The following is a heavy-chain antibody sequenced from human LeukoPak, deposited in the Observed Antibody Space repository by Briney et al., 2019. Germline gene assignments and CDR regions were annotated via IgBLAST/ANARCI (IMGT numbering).Heavy chain of an antibody. V-gene: IGHV1-8*01. CDR2: TDPNSGNT. CDR3: ARGKLERRGIYGMDV. CDR1: GYTFTSYD. Sequence: ASVKVSCNASGYTFTSYDNNWVRQATGPGLEWMGWTDPNSGNTGYAQKFQGSVTITRNTSISTAYMELSSLRSEDTAVYYCARGKLERRGIYGMDVWGQGTTVTVSS. J-gene: IGHJ6*02. D-gene: IGHD1-1*01.